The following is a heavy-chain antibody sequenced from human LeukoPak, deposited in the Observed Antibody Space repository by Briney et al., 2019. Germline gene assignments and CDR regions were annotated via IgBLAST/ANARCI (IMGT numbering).Heavy chain of an antibody. V-gene: IGHV3-48*04. Sequence: GGSLRLSCAASGFTFSSYAMSWVRQAPGKGLEWVSYISSSGSAIYYADSVKGRFTISRDNAKNSLYLQMNSLRAEDTAVYYCARDSTPGIYCGGDCDDYWGQGTLVTVSS. CDR2: ISSSGSAI. D-gene: IGHD2-21*02. CDR1: GFTFSSYA. CDR3: ARDSTPGIYCGGDCDDY. J-gene: IGHJ4*02.